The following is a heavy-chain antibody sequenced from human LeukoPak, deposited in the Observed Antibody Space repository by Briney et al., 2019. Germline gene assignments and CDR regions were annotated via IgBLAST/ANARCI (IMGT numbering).Heavy chain of an antibody. V-gene: IGHV3-23*01. CDR3: AKRPDGSLTGLDF. CDR1: GFSFTNNA. J-gene: IGHJ4*02. D-gene: IGHD3-9*01. CDR2: ISGSGAT. Sequence: GGSLRLSCAASGFSFTNNAMTWVRQVPGKGLEWVSLISGSGATYYGESVKGRFTISRDISKSTIYLQMNNLRVEDTARYYCAKRPDGSLTGLDFWGQGTLVTVSS.